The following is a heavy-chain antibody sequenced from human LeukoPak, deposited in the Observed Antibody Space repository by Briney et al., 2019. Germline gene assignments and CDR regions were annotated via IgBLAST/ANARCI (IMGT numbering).Heavy chain of an antibody. CDR3: AKDASTEDGKDV. Sequence: GGSLRLSCAASGFTFDDYTMHWVRQAPGKGLEWVSLISWDGGSTYYADSVKGRFTISRDNSKNSLYLQMNSLRTEDTALYYCAKDASTEDGKDVWGQGTTVTVSS. CDR2: ISWDGGST. CDR1: GFTFDDYT. V-gene: IGHV3-43*01. J-gene: IGHJ6*02.